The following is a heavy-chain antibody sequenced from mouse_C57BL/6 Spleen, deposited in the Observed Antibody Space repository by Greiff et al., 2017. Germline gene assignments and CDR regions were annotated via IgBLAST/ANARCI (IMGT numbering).Heavy chain of an antibody. V-gene: IGHV5-6*01. CDR1: GFTFSSYG. CDR2: LSSGGSYT. D-gene: IGHD2-5*01. J-gene: IGHJ1*03. Sequence: EVMLVESGGDLVKPGGSLKLSCAASGFTFSSYGMSWVRQTPDKRLEWVATLSSGGSYTYYPDSVKGRFTISRDNAKNTLYLQMSRLNCEDTAVYDFERLYSNSRYIDVWGTGTTVTVSS. CDR3: ERLYSNSRYIDV.